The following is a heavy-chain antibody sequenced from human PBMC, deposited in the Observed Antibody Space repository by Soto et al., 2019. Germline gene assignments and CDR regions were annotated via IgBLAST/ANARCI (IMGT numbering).Heavy chain of an antibody. CDR2: IFYSGSTTY. CDR1: GGSISGLY. CDR3: ARVGSSGWSPDY. Sequence: SETLSLTCTVSGGSISGLYWIWIRQPPGEGMEWIGYIFYSGSTTYNNNPSLKSRVSISVDTSKNQFYLRLTSVTAADTAVYYCARVGSSGWSPDYWGQGTLVTVSS. D-gene: IGHD6-19*01. J-gene: IGHJ4*02. V-gene: IGHV4-59*11.